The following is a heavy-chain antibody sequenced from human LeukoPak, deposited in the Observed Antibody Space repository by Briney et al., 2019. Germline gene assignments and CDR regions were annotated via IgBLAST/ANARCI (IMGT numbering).Heavy chain of an antibody. CDR3: ARGDFWSGPNYFDY. V-gene: IGHV1-3*01. Sequence: ASVKVSCKASGYTFTSYAMHWVRQAPGQRLEWMGWINAGNGNTKYSQKFQGRVTITRDTSASTAYMELSSLRSEDTAVYYYARGDFWSGPNYFDYWGQGTLVTVSS. J-gene: IGHJ4*02. CDR2: INAGNGNT. D-gene: IGHD3-3*01. CDR1: GYTFTSYA.